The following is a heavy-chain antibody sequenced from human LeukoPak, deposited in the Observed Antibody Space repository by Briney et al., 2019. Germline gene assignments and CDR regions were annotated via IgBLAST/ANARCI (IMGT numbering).Heavy chain of an antibody. D-gene: IGHD2-15*01. V-gene: IGHV1-46*01. CDR1: GYTFTSYC. Sequence: ASVKVSCKASGYTFTSYCMHWVRQAPGQGLEWMGVINPSGSSTSYAQKFQGRVTMTSDMSTSTVYMELSSLRSEDTAVYYCARESGGFWGQGTLVTVSS. CDR2: INPSGSST. CDR3: ARESGGF. J-gene: IGHJ4*02.